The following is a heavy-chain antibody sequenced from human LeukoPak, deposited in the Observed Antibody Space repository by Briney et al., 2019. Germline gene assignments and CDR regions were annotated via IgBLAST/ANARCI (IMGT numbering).Heavy chain of an antibody. CDR1: SGSFSGYY. Sequence: PSETLSLTCAVYSGSFSGYYWCWIRQPPGKGLEWIGEINDSGSVNCNPSLKNRVTLSVDTSKNQFSLRLSSVAAADTAVYYCARRLVDSGASQVSDDWGQGTLVTVSS. J-gene: IGHJ4*02. D-gene: IGHD2-15*01. V-gene: IGHV4-34*01. CDR2: INDSGSV. CDR3: ARRLVDSGASQVSDD.